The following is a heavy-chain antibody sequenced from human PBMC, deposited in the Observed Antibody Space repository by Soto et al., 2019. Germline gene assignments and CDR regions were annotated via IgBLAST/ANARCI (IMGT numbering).Heavy chain of an antibody. Sequence: PSETLSLTCAVYGGSFTGFYWTWVRQPPGKGPEWIGEISHSGTTNFNPSLKSRVTLSVDRLRNQFSLTLTSVTAADTAVYYCARGLYSTNAFDVWGQGTIVTVSS. CDR1: GGSFTGFY. J-gene: IGHJ3*01. V-gene: IGHV4-34*01. CDR3: ARGLYSTNAFDV. CDR2: ISHSGTT. D-gene: IGHD1-26*01.